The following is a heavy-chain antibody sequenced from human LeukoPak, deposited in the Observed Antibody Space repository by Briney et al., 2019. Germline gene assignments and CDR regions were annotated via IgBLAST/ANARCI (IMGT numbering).Heavy chain of an antibody. J-gene: IGHJ4*02. V-gene: IGHV4-30-4*08. Sequence: SETLSLTCTVSGGSISSGDYYWSWIRQPPGKGLEWIGYIYYSGSTYYNPSLKSRVTISVDTSKNQFSLKLSSVTAADTAVYYCARERARPTRITKGYYFDYWGQGTLVTVSS. CDR1: GGSISSGDYY. D-gene: IGHD1-14*01. CDR2: IYYSGST. CDR3: ARERARPTRITKGYYFDY.